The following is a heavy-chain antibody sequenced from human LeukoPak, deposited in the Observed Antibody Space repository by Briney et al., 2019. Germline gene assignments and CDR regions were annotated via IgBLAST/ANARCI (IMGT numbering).Heavy chain of an antibody. CDR1: GGSISTYY. D-gene: IGHD6-19*01. Sequence: SETLSLTCTISGGSISTYYWSWIRQPPGKGLEWIGYIYYSGSTNYNPSLMSRLTISVDTSKNQSSLKLSSVTAADTAVYYCARLIAVAGTYRGHFDYWGQGALVTVSS. V-gene: IGHV4-59*08. J-gene: IGHJ4*02. CDR3: ARLIAVAGTYRGHFDY. CDR2: IYYSGST.